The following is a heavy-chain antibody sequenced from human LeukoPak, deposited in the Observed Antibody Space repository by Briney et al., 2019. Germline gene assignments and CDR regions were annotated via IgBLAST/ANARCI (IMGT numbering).Heavy chain of an antibody. CDR1: GGSISYYY. CDR2: ISYSGTT. J-gene: IGHJ4*02. Sequence: SETLSLTCIVSGGSISYYYWSWIRQPPGKGLEWIGYISYSGTTNCNPSLKSRVTISVDTSKKQFSLKLSSVTAADTAVYYCARRGAWSGFYDYWGQGTLVTVSS. D-gene: IGHD3-3*01. V-gene: IGHV4-59*08. CDR3: ARRGAWSGFYDY.